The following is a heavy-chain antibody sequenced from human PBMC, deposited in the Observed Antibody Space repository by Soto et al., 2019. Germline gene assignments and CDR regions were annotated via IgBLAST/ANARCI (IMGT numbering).Heavy chain of an antibody. J-gene: IGHJ6*02. V-gene: IGHV3-11*01. CDR3: ARGYYDFWSGYYISPYGMDV. D-gene: IGHD3-3*01. CDR1: GFTFSDYY. CDR2: ISSRGSSI. Sequence: PGGSLGLSCAVSGFTFSDYYMSWIRQAPGKGLEWVSYISSRGSSIYYADSVKGRFTISRDNAENSLYLQMNGLRAEDTAVYYCARGYYDFWSGYYISPYGMDVWGQGTTVTVSS.